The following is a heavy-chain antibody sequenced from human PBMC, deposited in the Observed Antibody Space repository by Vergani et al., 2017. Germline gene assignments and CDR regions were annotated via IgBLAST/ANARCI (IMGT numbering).Heavy chain of an antibody. D-gene: IGHD4-11*01. V-gene: IGHV1-69*02. Sequence: QVQLVQSGAEVKKPGSSVKVSCKASGYTFTSYYMHWVRQAPGQGLEWMGRIIPILGIANYAQKFQGRVTITADKSTSTAYMELSSLRSEDTAVYYCASTVLPSDWFDPWGQGTLVTVSS. CDR2: IIPILGIA. CDR3: ASTVLPSDWFDP. CDR1: GYTFTSYY. J-gene: IGHJ5*02.